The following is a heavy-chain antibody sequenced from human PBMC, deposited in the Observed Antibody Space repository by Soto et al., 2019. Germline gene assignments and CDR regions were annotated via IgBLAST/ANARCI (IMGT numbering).Heavy chain of an antibody. D-gene: IGHD2-15*01. CDR3: ARWGCSGSNCNLNQRSFDL. CDR2: IWYDGSNK. CDR1: GFIFNEYG. J-gene: IGHJ4*02. Sequence: QGQLVESGGGVVQPGRSLRLSCAASGFIFNEYGMHWVRQAPGKGLESVAVIWYDGSNKYYADSVKGRFTFSRDNSKNTMSRLMNSLRVEDTAVYYCARWGCSGSNCNLNQRSFDLWGEGTLVTVS. V-gene: IGHV3-33*03.